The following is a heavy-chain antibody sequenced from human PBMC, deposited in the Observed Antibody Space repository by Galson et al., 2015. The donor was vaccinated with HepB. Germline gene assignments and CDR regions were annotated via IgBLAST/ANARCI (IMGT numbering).Heavy chain of an antibody. V-gene: IGHV1-18*01. Sequence: SVKVSCKASGYTFNSFGISWVRQAPGQGLEWMAWINVYNGNANYVQKFQGRVTMTTDTSTSTAYMELRSLRSDDTAVYYCVRGGRLGELSSFDYWGQETLVTVSS. J-gene: IGHJ4*02. D-gene: IGHD3-16*02. CDR1: GYTFNSFG. CDR3: VRGGRLGELSSFDY. CDR2: INVYNGNA.